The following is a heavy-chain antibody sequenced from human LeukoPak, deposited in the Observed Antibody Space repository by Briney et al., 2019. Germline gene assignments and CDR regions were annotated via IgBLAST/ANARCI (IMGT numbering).Heavy chain of an antibody. Sequence: ASVKVSCKASGYTFIGYYLHWVRQAPGQGLEWMGWTDPNSGDTKYAQKFQGRVTMTRDTSISTAYMGLRSLRSDDTAVYFCATIKGIVQGGGPYYFDYWGQGTLVTVSS. D-gene: IGHD2-8*01. CDR1: GYTFIGYY. J-gene: IGHJ4*02. CDR3: ATIKGIVQGGGPYYFDY. CDR2: TDPNSGDT. V-gene: IGHV1-2*02.